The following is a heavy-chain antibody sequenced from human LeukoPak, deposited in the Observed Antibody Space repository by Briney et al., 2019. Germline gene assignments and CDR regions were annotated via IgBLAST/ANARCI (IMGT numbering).Heavy chain of an antibody. CDR2: IYYSGST. V-gene: IGHV4-59*01. CDR1: GGSISSYY. J-gene: IGHJ2*01. D-gene: IGHD3-22*01. Sequence: PSETLSLTCTVSGGSISSYYWSWIRQPPGKGLEWIGYIYYSGSTNYNPSLKSRVTISVDTSKNQFSLKLSSVTAADTAVYYCASTYYYDSSGYYGWYFDLWGRGTPVTVSS. CDR3: ASTYYYDSSGYYGWYFDL.